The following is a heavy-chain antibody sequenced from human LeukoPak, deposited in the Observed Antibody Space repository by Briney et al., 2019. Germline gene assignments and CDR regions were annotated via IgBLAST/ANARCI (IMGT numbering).Heavy chain of an antibody. D-gene: IGHD2-2*01. V-gene: IGHV1-46*03. CDR1: GYTFTSYY. CDR2: INPSGGST. CDR3: ARPLGYCSSTSCYGGAFDI. J-gene: IGHJ3*02. Sequence: ASVKVSCKASGYTFTSYYMHWVRQAPGQGLEWMGIINPSGGSTSYAQKFQGRVTMTRDTSTSTVYMELSSLRSEDTAVYYCARPLGYCSSTSCYGGAFDIWGQRTMVTVSS.